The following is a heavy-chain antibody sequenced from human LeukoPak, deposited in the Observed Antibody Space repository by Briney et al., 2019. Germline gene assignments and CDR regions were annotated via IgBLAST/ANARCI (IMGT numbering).Heavy chain of an antibody. CDR2: VSFDGTNN. CDR3: ARDRNVIGADFDS. Sequence: GGSLRLSCAASGFIFENFAIHWVRQAPGGGLEWVSVVSFDGTNNFYGDSVKGRFTVSRDNSNNTVFLHMNSLRPDDTAVYFCARDRNVIGADFDSWGQGTLVTVSS. D-gene: IGHD4/OR15-4a*01. V-gene: IGHV3-30*04. J-gene: IGHJ5*01. CDR1: GFIFENFA.